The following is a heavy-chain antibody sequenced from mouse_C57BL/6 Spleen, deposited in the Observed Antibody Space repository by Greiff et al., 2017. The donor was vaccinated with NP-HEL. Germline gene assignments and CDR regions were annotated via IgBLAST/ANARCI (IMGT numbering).Heavy chain of an antibody. V-gene: IGHV1-64*01. CDR2: IHPNSGST. CDR3: ARLDDYDDYYAMDY. J-gene: IGHJ4*01. CDR1: GYTFTSYW. D-gene: IGHD2-4*01. Sequence: QVQLQQPGAELVKPGASVTLSCKASGYTFTSYWMHWVKQRPGQGLEWIGMIHPNSGSTNYNEKFKSKATLTVDKSSSTAYMQLSSLTSEDSAVYYCARLDDYDDYYAMDYWGQGTSVTVSS.